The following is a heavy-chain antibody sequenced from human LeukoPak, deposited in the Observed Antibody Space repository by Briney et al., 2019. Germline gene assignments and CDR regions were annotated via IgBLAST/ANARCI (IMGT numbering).Heavy chain of an antibody. CDR2: IYHSGST. CDR1: GGSFSGYY. D-gene: IGHD3-3*01. CDR3: ARDLLSTILGYYYMDV. J-gene: IGHJ6*03. Sequence: SETLSLTCAVYGGSFSGYYWSWIRQPPGKGLEWIGSIYHSGSTYYNPSLKSRVTISVDTSKNQFSLKLSSVTAADTAVYYCARDLLSTILGYYYMDVWGKGTTVTVSS. V-gene: IGHV4-34*01.